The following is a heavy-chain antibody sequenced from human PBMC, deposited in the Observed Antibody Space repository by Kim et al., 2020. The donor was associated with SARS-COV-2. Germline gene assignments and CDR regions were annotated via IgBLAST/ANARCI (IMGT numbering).Heavy chain of an antibody. Sequence: GGSLRLSCAASGFTFSSYGMHWVRQAPGKGLEWVAVISYDGSNKYYADSVKGRFTISRDNSKNTLYLQMNSLRAEDTAVYYCAKGGFWSGASIDYWGQGTLVTVSS. V-gene: IGHV3-30*18. CDR2: ISYDGSNK. J-gene: IGHJ4*02. CDR3: AKGGFWSGASIDY. CDR1: GFTFSSYG. D-gene: IGHD3-3*01.